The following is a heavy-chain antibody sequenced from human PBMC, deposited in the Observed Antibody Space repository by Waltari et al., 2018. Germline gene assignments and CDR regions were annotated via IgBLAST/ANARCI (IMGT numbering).Heavy chain of an antibody. V-gene: IGHV1-69*01. CDR3: ARETSITGTASFDY. J-gene: IGHJ4*02. Sequence: QVQLVQSGAEVKKPGSSVKVSCKASGGTFSSYAISWVRQAPGQGLEWRGGSSPSFGTANYAQKFQGRVTITADESTGTAYMELSSLRSEDTAVYYCARETSITGTASFDYWGQGTLVTVSS. CDR2: SSPSFGTA. CDR1: GGTFSSYA. D-gene: IGHD1-20*01.